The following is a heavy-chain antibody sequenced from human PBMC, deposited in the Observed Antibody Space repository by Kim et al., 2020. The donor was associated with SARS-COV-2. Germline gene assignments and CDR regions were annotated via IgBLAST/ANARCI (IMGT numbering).Heavy chain of an antibody. CDR3: ARDRGPLQTYYYDSSGYN. J-gene: IGHJ4*02. D-gene: IGHD3-22*01. V-gene: IGHV1-69*13. Sequence: SVKVSCKASGGTFSSYAISWVRQAPGQGLEWMGGIIPIFGTANYAQKFQGRVTITADESTSTAYMELSSLRSEDTAVYYCARDRGPLQTYYYDSSGYNWGQGTLVTVSS. CDR1: GGTFSSYA. CDR2: IIPIFGTA.